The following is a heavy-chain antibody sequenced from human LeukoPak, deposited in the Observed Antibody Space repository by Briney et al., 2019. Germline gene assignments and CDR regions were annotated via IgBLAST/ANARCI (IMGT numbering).Heavy chain of an antibody. CDR2: IRYDGSNK. D-gene: IGHD3-22*01. V-gene: IGHV3-30*02. CDR3: ARDFHRRLYDSSGYYPY. J-gene: IGHJ4*02. Sequence: GGSLRLSCAASGFTFSSYGMHWVRQAPGKGLEWVAFIRYDGSNKYYADSVKGRFTISRDNAKNSLYLQMNSLRAEDTAVYYCARDFHRRLYDSSGYYPYWGQGTLVTVSS. CDR1: GFTFSSYG.